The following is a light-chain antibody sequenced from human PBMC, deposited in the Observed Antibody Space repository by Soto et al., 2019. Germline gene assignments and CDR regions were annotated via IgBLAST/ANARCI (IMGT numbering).Light chain of an antibody. CDR1: QSVIHTSNNKSY. CDR2: WAS. V-gene: IGKV4-1*01. Sequence: DIVMTQSPDSLAVSLGERATINCKSSQSVIHTSNNKSYLAWYQQKAGQPPELPLYWASARDSGVPDRFSGSGSGTDFTLTISSLQAEDVAVYYCQQYYSTPRTFGQGTKVEIK. CDR3: QQYYSTPRT. J-gene: IGKJ2*01.